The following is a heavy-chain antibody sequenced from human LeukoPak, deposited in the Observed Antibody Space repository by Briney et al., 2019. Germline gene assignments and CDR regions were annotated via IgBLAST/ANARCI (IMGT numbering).Heavy chain of an antibody. J-gene: IGHJ4*02. CDR2: IRGSGGST. CDR3: AKGYTVSSDDYGDPSDY. Sequence: PGGSLRLSCAASGFTSSSYAMSWVRQAPGKGLEWVSAIRGSGGSTYYADSVKGRFTISRDNSKNTLYLQMNSLRAEDTAVYYCAKGYTVSSDDYGDPSDYWGQGTLVTVSS. D-gene: IGHD4-17*01. CDR1: GFTSSSYA. V-gene: IGHV3-23*01.